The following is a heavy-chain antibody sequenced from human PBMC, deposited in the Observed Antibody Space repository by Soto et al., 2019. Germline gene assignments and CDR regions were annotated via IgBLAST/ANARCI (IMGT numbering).Heavy chain of an antibody. J-gene: IGHJ3*02. Sequence: SETLSLTCAVSGGSFSGYYWSWIRQPPGKGLEWIGEINHSGSTNYNPSLKSRVTISVDTSKNQFSLKLSSVTAADTAVYYCARGLDDTGLPDAFDIWGQGTMVTVSS. CDR1: GGSFSGYY. V-gene: IGHV4-34*01. CDR3: ARGLDDTGLPDAFDI. D-gene: IGHD5-18*01. CDR2: INHSGST.